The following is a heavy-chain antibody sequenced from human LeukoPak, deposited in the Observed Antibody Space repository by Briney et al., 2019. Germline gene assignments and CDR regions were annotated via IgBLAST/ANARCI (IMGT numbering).Heavy chain of an antibody. D-gene: IGHD2-2*01. CDR1: GFTFSSYA. J-gene: IGHJ6*03. Sequence: PGGSLRLSCAASGFTFSSYAMSWVRQAPGKGLEWVSAISGSGGSTYYADSVKGRFTISRDNSKNTLYLQMNSLRAEDTAVYYCAKDTIWNYYYYYMDVWGKGTTVTVSS. CDR3: AKDTIWNYYYYYMDV. V-gene: IGHV3-23*01. CDR2: ISGSGGST.